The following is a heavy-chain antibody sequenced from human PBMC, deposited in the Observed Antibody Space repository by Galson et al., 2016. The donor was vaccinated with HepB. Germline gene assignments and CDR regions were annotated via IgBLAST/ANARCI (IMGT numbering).Heavy chain of an antibody. D-gene: IGHD3-10*01. CDR1: GFTFSTYG. J-gene: IGHJ4*02. CDR2: IGDSGTDT. V-gene: IGHV3-23*01. CDR3: AKWGYHGSGSLTHFDY. Sequence: SLRLSCAGSGFTFSTYGMTWVRQAPGKGLEWVALIGDSGTDTYYADSVKGRFTVSRDNSDNTLFLQMNSLRADDTAIYYCAKWGYHGSGSLTHFDYWGRGTLVTVSS.